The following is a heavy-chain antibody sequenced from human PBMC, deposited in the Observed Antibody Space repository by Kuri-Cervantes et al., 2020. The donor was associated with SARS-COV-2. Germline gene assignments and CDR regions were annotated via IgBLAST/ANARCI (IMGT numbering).Heavy chain of an antibody. CDR2: INHSGST. CDR1: GGSFSGYY. J-gene: IGHJ6*02. CDR3: ARDGSGSYFITHYYGMDV. Sequence: SQTLSLTCAVYGGSFSGYYWSWIRQPPGKGLDWIGEINHSGSTNYNPSLKSRVTISVDTSKNQFSLKLSSVTAADTAVYYCARDGSGSYFITHYYGMDVWGQGTTVTVSS. D-gene: IGHD3-10*01. V-gene: IGHV4-34*01.